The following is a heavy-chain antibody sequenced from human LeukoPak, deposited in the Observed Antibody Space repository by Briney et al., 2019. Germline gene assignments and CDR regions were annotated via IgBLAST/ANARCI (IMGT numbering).Heavy chain of an antibody. CDR2: ISSSSSYI. J-gene: IGHJ4*02. Sequence: PGGSLRLSCAASGFTFSSYSMNWVRQAPGKGLEWVSSISSSSSYIYYADSVKGRFTISRDNAKNSLYLQMNSLRAEDTAVYYCARDLRDCSGGSCYPSFDYWGQGTLVTVSS. V-gene: IGHV3-21*01. CDR1: GFTFSSYS. CDR3: ARDLRDCSGGSCYPSFDY. D-gene: IGHD2-15*01.